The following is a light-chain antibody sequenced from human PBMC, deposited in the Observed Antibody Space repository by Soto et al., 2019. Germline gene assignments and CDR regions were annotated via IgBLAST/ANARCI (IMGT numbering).Light chain of an antibody. CDR2: EVS. J-gene: IGLJ2*01. V-gene: IGLV2-14*01. CDR3: SSYTSFSTLV. Sequence: QSALTQPASVSGSPGQSITISCTGTRSDVGGYNYVSWYQQHPGKAPKVMIFEVSNRPSGVSNRFSGSKSGNTASLTISGLQAEDEADYYCSSYTSFSTLVFGGGTKVTVL. CDR1: RSDVGGYNY.